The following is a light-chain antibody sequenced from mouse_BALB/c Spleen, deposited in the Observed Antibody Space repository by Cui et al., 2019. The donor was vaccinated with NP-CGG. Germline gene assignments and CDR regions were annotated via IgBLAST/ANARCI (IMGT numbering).Light chain of an antibody. Sequence: QAVVHEASLTTSPGETVTLTCRSSTGAVTTSNYANWVQEKPDHLFTGLIGGTNNRAPGVPARFSGSLIGDKAALTITGAQTEDEAIYFCALWYSNHWVFGGGTKLTVL. CDR2: GTN. V-gene: IGLV1*01. J-gene: IGLJ1*01. CDR3: ALWYSNHWV. CDR1: TGAVTTSNY.